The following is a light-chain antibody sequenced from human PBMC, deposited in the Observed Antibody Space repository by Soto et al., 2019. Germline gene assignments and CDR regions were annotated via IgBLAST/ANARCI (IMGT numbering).Light chain of an antibody. Sequence: DIQMTQSPSSLSASIGDRVTITCQASQDINNNLNWYQQKPGKAPKLLIYAASNLETRVSSRFSGSGSGTDFAFTINSLQPADIATYYCQHYADLPYTFGQGTKLDIK. V-gene: IGKV1-33*01. CDR2: AAS. CDR3: QHYADLPYT. CDR1: QDINNN. J-gene: IGKJ2*01.